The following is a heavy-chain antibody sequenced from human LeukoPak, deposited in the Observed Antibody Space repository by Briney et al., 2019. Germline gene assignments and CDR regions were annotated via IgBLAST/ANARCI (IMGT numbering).Heavy chain of an antibody. V-gene: IGHV3-23*01. J-gene: IGHJ4*02. CDR2: ISGSGGST. D-gene: IGHD5-18*01. CDR1: GFTFSSYG. Sequence: PGGSLRLSCAASGFTFSSYGMSWVRQAPGKGLEWVSAISGSGGSTYYADSVKGRFTISRDNSKNTLYLQMNSLRAEDTAVYYCAKDTAMVPTVYFGYWGQGTLVTVSS. CDR3: AKDTAMVPTVYFGY.